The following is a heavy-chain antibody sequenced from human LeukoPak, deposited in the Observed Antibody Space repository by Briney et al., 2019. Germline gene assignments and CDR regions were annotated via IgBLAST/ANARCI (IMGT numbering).Heavy chain of an antibody. J-gene: IGHJ4*02. Sequence: GGSLRLSCAAPGFTFSKYWMLWIRQAPGKGLESVSRINTDGTVTTYADSVKGRFTVSRDNADNTMFLQMNSVRDEDTAVYYCATKQWLAPPPDSWGQGTPVTVSS. CDR1: GFTFSKYW. V-gene: IGHV3-74*01. D-gene: IGHD6-19*01. CDR2: INTDGTVT. CDR3: ATKQWLAPPPDS.